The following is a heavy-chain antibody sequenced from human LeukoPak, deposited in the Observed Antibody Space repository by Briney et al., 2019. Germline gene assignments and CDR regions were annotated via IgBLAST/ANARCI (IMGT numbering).Heavy chain of an antibody. V-gene: IGHV1-18*01. J-gene: IGHJ4*02. CDR1: GYTFTSYG. D-gene: IGHD3-22*01. CDR2: ISAYNGNT. CDR3: ARPDSSGYYYYFDY. Sequence: EASVKVSCKASGYTFTSYGISWVRQAPGQGLEWMGWISAYNGNTNYAQKLQGRVTMTTDTSTSTAYMELRSLRSDDTAVYYCARPDSSGYYYYFDYWGQGTLVTVSS.